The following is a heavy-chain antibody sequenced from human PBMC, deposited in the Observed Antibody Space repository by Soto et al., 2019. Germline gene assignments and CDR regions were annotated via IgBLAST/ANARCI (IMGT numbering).Heavy chain of an antibody. CDR3: ARGLLELNAKNAMDV. Sequence: EVQLVESGGGLVQPGGSLRLSCAASGFTFRDYWMHWVRQAPGKGLVWVSRINTDGSITDYADSVRGRFTFSRDNAKDTLFLQMESLRAEDTAVYYCARGLLELNAKNAMDVWGQGAKLTVSS. CDR2: INTDGSIT. CDR1: GFTFRDYW. V-gene: IGHV3-74*01. D-gene: IGHD1-7*01. J-gene: IGHJ6*02.